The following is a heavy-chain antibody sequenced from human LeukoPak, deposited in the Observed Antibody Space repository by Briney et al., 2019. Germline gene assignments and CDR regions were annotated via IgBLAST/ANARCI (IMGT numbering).Heavy chain of an antibody. Sequence: GGSLRLSCAASGFTFSDYYMSWIRQAPGKGLEWVSYISSSGSTIYYADSVKGRFTISGDNAKNSLYLQMNSLRAEDTAVYYCARGIVATIFYWFDPWGQGTLVTVSS. D-gene: IGHD5-12*01. V-gene: IGHV3-11*01. CDR1: GFTFSDYY. J-gene: IGHJ5*02. CDR2: ISSSGSTI. CDR3: ARGIVATIFYWFDP.